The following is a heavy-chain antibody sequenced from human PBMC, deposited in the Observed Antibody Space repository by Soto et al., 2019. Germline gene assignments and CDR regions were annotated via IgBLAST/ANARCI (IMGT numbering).Heavy chain of an antibody. CDR2: IYYSGST. Sequence: PSETLSLTCTVSGGSISSYYWSWTRQPPGKGLEWIGYIYYSGSTNYNPSLKSRVTISVDTSKNQSSLKLSSVTAADTAVYYCARQYCSGGSCYSSAFDIWGQGTMVTVSS. J-gene: IGHJ3*02. V-gene: IGHV4-59*08. CDR1: GGSISSYY. CDR3: ARQYCSGGSCYSSAFDI. D-gene: IGHD2-15*01.